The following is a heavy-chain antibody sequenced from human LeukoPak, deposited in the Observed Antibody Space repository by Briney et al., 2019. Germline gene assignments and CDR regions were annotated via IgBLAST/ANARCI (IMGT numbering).Heavy chain of an antibody. Sequence: SQTLSLTCTVSGCSISSGDYYWSWIRQPPGKGLEWIAYMYYSGSTYYNPSLKSRVTMSADTSKNQLSLKLSSVTAADTAVYYCARPYYYDSRIDPWGQGILVTVSS. D-gene: IGHD3-22*01. CDR2: MYYSGST. J-gene: IGHJ5*02. CDR3: ARPYYYDSRIDP. V-gene: IGHV4-30-4*01. CDR1: GCSISSGDYY.